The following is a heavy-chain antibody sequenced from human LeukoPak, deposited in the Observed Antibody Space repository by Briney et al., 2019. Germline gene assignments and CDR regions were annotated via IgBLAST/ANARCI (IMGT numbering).Heavy chain of an antibody. CDR1: GGTFSSYA. J-gene: IGHJ4*02. V-gene: IGHV1-69*05. CDR2: IIPIFGTA. D-gene: IGHD3-22*01. CDR3: ARISVVKGSQDPH. Sequence: GASVKVSCKASGGTFSSYAISWVRQAPGQGLEWMGGIIPIFGTANYAQKFQGRVTITTDESTSTAYMELSSLRSEDTAVYYCARISVVKGSQDPHWGQGTLVTVSS.